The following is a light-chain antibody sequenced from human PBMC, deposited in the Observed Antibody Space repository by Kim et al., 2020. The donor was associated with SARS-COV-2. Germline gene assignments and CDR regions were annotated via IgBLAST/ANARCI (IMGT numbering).Light chain of an antibody. Sequence: DIQLTQSPSFLSTSVGDRVTITCRASQDISSYLAWYQQQPGTAPKLLISDASTLQSGVPSRFSGSGSGTEFTLTISRLQPEDFATYYCQQLYSYHRTFGKGTKVDIK. J-gene: IGKJ1*01. CDR3: QQLYSYHRT. CDR2: DAS. CDR1: QDISSY. V-gene: IGKV1-9*01.